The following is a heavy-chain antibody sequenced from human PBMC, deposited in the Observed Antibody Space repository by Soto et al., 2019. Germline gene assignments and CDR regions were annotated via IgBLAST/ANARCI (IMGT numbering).Heavy chain of an antibody. CDR3: VRRVSGNYDY. J-gene: IGHJ4*02. D-gene: IGHD1-7*01. CDR1: GFTFSSYD. CDR2: ISSNGGTT. Sequence: VQLAESGGVMVQRGGSLRLSCVASGFTFSSYDMHWVRQAPGKGLEYVSSISSNGGTTYYGNSVKGRFTISRDNSKNTLYLQMGSLRAEDMAVYYCVRRVSGNYDYWGQGTLVTVSS. V-gene: IGHV3-64*01.